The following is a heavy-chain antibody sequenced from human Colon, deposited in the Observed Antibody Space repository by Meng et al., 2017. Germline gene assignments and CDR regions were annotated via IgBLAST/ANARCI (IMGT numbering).Heavy chain of an antibody. D-gene: IGHD3-22*01. V-gene: IGHV1-2*06. CDR3: ARDLSGYYSFVDY. CDR2: INPNNGGA. CDR1: GDTFPGYY. Sequence: GQRVQAGAAVKRPGASVKVPCKASGDTFPGYYMQWVRQAPGQGLEWMGRINPNNGGANYAQQFQGRVTMTTDTSISTAYMELSRLRSDDTAVYYCARDLSGYYSFVDYWGQGTLVTVSS. J-gene: IGHJ4*02.